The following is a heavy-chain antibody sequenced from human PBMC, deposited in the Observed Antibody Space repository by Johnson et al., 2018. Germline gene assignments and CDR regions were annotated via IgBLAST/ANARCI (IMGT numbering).Heavy chain of an antibody. D-gene: IGHD4-17*01. CDR1: GFTFDDYG. CDR3: ARAQSAYYGDYVGAEYFRH. CDR2: INWNGGST. J-gene: IGHJ1*01. Sequence: VQLVQSGGGAVRPGGSLRLSCAASGFTFDDYGMSWVRQAPGKGLEWVSDINWNGGSTGYADSVKGRFTISRDNAKNSLHLQMKSLRAEDTAVYYCARAQSAYYGDYVGAEYFRHWGQGNLVTVSS. V-gene: IGHV3-20*04.